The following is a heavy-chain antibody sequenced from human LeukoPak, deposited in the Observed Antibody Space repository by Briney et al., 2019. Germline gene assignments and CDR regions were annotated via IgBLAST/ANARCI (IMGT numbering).Heavy chain of an antibody. J-gene: IGHJ4*02. V-gene: IGHV4-59*01. CDR3: ARDQSGGYSYGLDY. Sequence: SETLSLTCTVSGGPISSYYWSWIRQPPGKGLEWIGYIYYSGSTNYNPSLKSRVTISVDTSKNQFSLKLSSVTAADTAVYYCARDQSGGYSYGLDYWGQGTLVTVSS. CDR2: IYYSGST. CDR1: GGPISSYY. D-gene: IGHD5-18*01.